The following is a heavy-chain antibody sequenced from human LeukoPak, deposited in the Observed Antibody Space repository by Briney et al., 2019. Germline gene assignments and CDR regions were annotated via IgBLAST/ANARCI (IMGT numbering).Heavy chain of an antibody. CDR2: ISGSAAST. Sequence: GSLRLSCATSGFTFSTYSMSWVRQAPGKGLEWVSAISGSAASTYHADSVKGRFTISRDNSKNTLYLQMNSLRAEDTALYYCAKEVPCSSTSCFSPAPDYWGQGTLVTVSS. CDR1: GFTFSTYS. V-gene: IGHV3-23*01. D-gene: IGHD2-2*01. CDR3: AKEVPCSSTSCFSPAPDY. J-gene: IGHJ4*02.